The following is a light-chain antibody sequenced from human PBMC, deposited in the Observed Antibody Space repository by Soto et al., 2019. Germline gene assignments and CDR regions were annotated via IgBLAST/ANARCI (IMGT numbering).Light chain of an antibody. Sequence: EIVVTQAPATLSFSPGERATLSCSTSQSGSKYFAWYQQQPGRAPRLLIYDASSRATGIPARFIGSGSGTDFTLTISSLEPEDFAIYYCQQRNNWPSTFGQGTRLQIK. V-gene: IGKV3-11*01. J-gene: IGKJ5*01. CDR3: QQRNNWPST. CDR1: QSGSKY. CDR2: DAS.